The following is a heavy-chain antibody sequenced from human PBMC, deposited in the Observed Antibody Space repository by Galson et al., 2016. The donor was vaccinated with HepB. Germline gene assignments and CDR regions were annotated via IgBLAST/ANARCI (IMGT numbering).Heavy chain of an antibody. CDR1: GVSISNNNW. J-gene: IGHJ6*02. D-gene: IGHD3-16*01. Sequence: SETLSLTCSVSGVSISNNNWWTWVRQSPGTGLEWIGEIFHSGTTNFNPAFKSRVLMSVDRSTNQFSLTLNFVTAADTAIYYCARALWGKLWNGKDDWGPGITVTVSS. CDR3: ARALWGKLWNGKDD. CDR2: IFHSGTT. V-gene: IGHV4-4*02.